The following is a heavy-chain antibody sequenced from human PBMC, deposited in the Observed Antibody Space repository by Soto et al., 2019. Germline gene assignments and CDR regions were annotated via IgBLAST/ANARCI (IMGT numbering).Heavy chain of an antibody. Sequence: SETLSLTCTVSGGSISNFYWIWIRQPPGKGLEWIGYVYYSGGTNYNPSLESRVTISVDTSKNQFSLKLSSVTAADTAVYYCARGPPYSNYGRSYYYYFMDVWGKGTTVTVFS. CDR1: GGSISNFY. V-gene: IGHV4-59*01. CDR3: ARGPPYSNYGRSYYYYFMDV. CDR2: VYYSGGT. D-gene: IGHD4-4*01. J-gene: IGHJ6*03.